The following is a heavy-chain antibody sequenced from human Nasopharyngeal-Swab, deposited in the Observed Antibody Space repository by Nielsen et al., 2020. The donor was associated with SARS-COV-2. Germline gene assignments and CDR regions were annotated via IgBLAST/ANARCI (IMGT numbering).Heavy chain of an antibody. CDR3: ARRGDCNGNPCYSDY. CDR1: GYSFTNYW. V-gene: IGHV5-51*01. CDR2: LCPGDSSI. Sequence: GESLKISCKASGYSFTNYWIGWVRQMRGTGLEWMGLLCPGDSSISYIPSFHGKVTITIDKSISTTYLQWSNLKASDAATYYCARRGDCNGNPCYSDYWGQGTLVTVSS. D-gene: IGHD2-21*02. J-gene: IGHJ4*02.